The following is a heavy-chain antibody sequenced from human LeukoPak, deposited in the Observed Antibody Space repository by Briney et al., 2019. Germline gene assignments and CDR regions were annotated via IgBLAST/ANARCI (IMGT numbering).Heavy chain of an antibody. CDR1: GGSFSGYY. CDR3: ARGIRRITIFGVVIGPGGAFDI. CDR2: INHSGST. Sequence: SETLSLTCAVYGGSFSGYYWSWIRQPPGKGLEWSGEINHSGSTNYTPSLKSRVTISVDTSKNQFSLKLSSVTAADTAVYYCARGIRRITIFGVVIGPGGAFDIWGQGIMVTVST. J-gene: IGHJ3*02. D-gene: IGHD3-3*01. V-gene: IGHV4-34*01.